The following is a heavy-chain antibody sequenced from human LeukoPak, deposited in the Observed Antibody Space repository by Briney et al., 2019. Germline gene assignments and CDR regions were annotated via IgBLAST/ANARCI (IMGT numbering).Heavy chain of an antibody. J-gene: IGHJ4*02. Sequence: GGSLRLSXAAPGFTFSSYWMHWVRQAPGKGLVWVSRINSDGSSTSYADSVKGRFTISRDNAKNTLYLQMNSLRAEDTAVYYCARDLRLWFGESPFDYWGQGTLVTVSS. CDR2: INSDGSST. CDR3: ARDLRLWFGESPFDY. CDR1: GFTFSSYW. V-gene: IGHV3-74*01. D-gene: IGHD3-10*01.